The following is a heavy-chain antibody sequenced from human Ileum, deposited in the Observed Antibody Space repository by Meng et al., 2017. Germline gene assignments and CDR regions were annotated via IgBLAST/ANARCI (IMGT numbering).Heavy chain of an antibody. CDR3: ARDVVPTVTYYYNWFDP. D-gene: IGHD4-17*01. V-gene: IGHV4-4*07. CDR1: GGPISSYY. CDR2: IYTSGST. J-gene: IGHJ5*02. Sequence: GRGRRSRCEALALSCTVSGGPISSYYWSWIRQPAGKGLEWIGRIYTSGSTNYNPSLKSRVTMSVDTSKNQFSLKLSSVTAADTAVYYCARDVVPTVTYYYNWFDPWGQGTLVTVSS.